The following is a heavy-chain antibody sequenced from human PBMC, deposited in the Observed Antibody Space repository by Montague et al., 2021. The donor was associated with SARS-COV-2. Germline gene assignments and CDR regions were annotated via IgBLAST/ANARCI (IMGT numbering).Heavy chain of an antibody. J-gene: IGHJ3*01. Sequence: SETLSLTCTVSGGSITSSTYYWGWIRQPPGKGLEWNVSIYYGGNNFYNSTLKSRVAISVYTSKNHFSLKLISVTAADTAVYYCARTVGSDDAFDVWGQGTMVTVYS. CDR3: ARTVGSDDAFDV. D-gene: IGHD4-11*01. CDR1: GGSITSSTYY. V-gene: IGHV4-39*02. CDR2: IYYGGNN.